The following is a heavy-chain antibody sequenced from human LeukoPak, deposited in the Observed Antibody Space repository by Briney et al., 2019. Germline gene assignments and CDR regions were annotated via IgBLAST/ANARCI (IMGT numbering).Heavy chain of an antibody. CDR3: ARDRCEGYCTSFDS. J-gene: IGHJ5*01. D-gene: IGHD2-8*01. Sequence: SETLSLTCTVSGGSIGNYYWSWIRQPAGKGLEWIGRIHSSGSTNYNPSLKSRVTISVDKSKNQFSLRLSSVIAADTAVYFCARDRCEGYCTSFDSWGQGTLVTVSS. V-gene: IGHV4-4*07. CDR2: IHSSGST. CDR1: GGSIGNYY.